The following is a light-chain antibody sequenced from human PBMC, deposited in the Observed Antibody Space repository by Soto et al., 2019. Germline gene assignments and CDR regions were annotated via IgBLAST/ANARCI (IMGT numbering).Light chain of an antibody. CDR3: QQYDSYPRT. CDR1: QRVSSN. Sequence: ILMAQSPAALSGFPGESATLSWLASQRVSSNLAWYQQKPGQAPRLLIYDASTRATGIPARFSGSGSGTEFTLAIRSLQPDDFATYYCQQYDSYPRTFGQGTKVDIK. CDR2: DAS. J-gene: IGKJ1*01. V-gene: IGKV3-15*01.